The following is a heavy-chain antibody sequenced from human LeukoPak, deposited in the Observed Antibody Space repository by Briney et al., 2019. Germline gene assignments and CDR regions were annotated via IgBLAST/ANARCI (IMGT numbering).Heavy chain of an antibody. CDR1: GGTFSSYA. J-gene: IGHJ4*02. CDR3: ARVSDGYNYYFDY. V-gene: IGHV1-69*04. CDR2: IIPILGIA. Sequence: SVKVSCKASGGTFSSYAISWVRQAPGQGLEWMGRIIPILGIANYAQKFQGRVTITADKSTSTAYMGLSSLRSEDTAVYYCARVSDGYNYYFDYWGQGTLVTVSS. D-gene: IGHD5-24*01.